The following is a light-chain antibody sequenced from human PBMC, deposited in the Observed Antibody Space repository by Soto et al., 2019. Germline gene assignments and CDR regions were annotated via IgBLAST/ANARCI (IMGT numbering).Light chain of an antibody. V-gene: IGKV3-11*01. Sequence: EIVLTQSPATLSLSPGERATLSCRASQSVSSYLAWYQQKPGQAPRLLIYDASNRATGIPARFSGSGSGTDFALTISSLEPEDVAVYYCQFRSNSPPTFGRGTKLDIK. J-gene: IGKJ2*01. CDR3: QFRSNSPPT. CDR2: DAS. CDR1: QSVSSY.